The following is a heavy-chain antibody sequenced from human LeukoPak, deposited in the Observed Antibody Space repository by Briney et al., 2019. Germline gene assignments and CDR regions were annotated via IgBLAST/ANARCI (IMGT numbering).Heavy chain of an antibody. D-gene: IGHD5-24*01. CDR1: GYSISSGFY. J-gene: IGHJ4*02. Sequence: SETLSLTCGVSGYSISSGFYWGWIRQPPGKGLQWIGSLYYTGSAEYNPSLKIRLTMSMDKSKNQFSLKLNSVTAADTAVYYCARLWSGYNFDYWGQGTLVTVSS. CDR3: ARLWSGYNFDY. CDR2: LYYTGSA. V-gene: IGHV4-38-2*01.